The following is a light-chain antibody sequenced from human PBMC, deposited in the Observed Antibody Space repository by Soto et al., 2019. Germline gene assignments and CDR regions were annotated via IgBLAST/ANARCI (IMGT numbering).Light chain of an antibody. CDR2: GAS. V-gene: IGKV3-15*01. J-gene: IGKJ1*01. CDR3: QQSDKWPPT. Sequence: IVMTQTPATLSVSPGERATLACRASQSVSSNLAWYQQKAGQAPRLLMYGASTRAIGIPGRFSGSGSGTEFTLTISSLQSEDFAVYYCQQSDKWPPTFGQGTKVDI. CDR1: QSVSSN.